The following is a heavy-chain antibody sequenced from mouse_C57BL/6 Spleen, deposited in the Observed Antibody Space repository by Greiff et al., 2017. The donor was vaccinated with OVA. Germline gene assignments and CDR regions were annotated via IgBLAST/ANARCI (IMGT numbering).Heavy chain of an antibody. Sequence: QVQLQQPGAELVRPGSSVKLSCKASGYTFTSYWMHWVKQRPIQGLEWIGNIDPSDSETHYNQKFKDKATLTVDKSSSTAYMQLSSLTSEDSAVFYCARRDLSYDGYSWFAYWGQGTLVTVSA. J-gene: IGHJ3*01. V-gene: IGHV1-52*01. CDR2: IDPSDSET. CDR3: ARRDLSYDGYSWFAY. CDR1: GYTFTSYW. D-gene: IGHD2-3*01.